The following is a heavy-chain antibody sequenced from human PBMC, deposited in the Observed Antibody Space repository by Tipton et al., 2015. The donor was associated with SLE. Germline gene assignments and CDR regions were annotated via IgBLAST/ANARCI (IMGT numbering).Heavy chain of an antibody. J-gene: IGHJ1*01. CDR1: GGSFSGYY. V-gene: IGHV4-34*01. CDR3: ATSRSSWYLDFQH. Sequence: GLVKPSETLSLTCAVYGGSFSGYYWSWIRQPPGQGLEGIGEINYCGRTNYKPAPKSRGTISVDTSKNQFSLKLSSVTAADTAVYYCATSRSSWYLDFQHWGQGTLVTVSS. CDR2: INYCGRT. D-gene: IGHD6-13*01.